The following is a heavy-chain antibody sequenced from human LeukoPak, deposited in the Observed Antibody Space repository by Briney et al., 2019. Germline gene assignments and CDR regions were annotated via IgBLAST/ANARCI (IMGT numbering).Heavy chain of an antibody. D-gene: IGHD2-2*01. CDR1: GFTFSSYG. CDR2: IWYDGSNK. J-gene: IGHJ4*02. CDR3: ARDPDQYCSSTSCSYYFDY. Sequence: PGGSLRLSCAASGFTFSSYGMHWVRQAPGKGLEWVAVIWYDGSNKYYADSVKGRFTISRDNSKNTLYLQMNSLRAEDTAVYYCARDPDQYCSSTSCSYYFDYWGQGTPVTVSS. V-gene: IGHV3-33*01.